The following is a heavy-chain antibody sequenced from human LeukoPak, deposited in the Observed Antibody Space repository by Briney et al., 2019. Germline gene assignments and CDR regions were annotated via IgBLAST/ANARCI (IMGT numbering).Heavy chain of an antibody. D-gene: IGHD5-18*01. Sequence: ASVKVSCKASGYSFTTYGISWLRQAPGQGIEWMGWISTYNGDTNYAQKFQGRATLTTDTFTSTVYMELRSLRSDDTAVYYCARRGSVDTPMSNWEWWYWGQGTLVTVSS. J-gene: IGHJ4*02. CDR3: ARRGSVDTPMSNWEWWY. CDR2: ISTYNGDT. V-gene: IGHV1-18*01. CDR1: GYSFTTYG.